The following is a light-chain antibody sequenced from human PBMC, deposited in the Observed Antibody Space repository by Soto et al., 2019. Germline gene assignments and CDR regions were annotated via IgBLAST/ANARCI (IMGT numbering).Light chain of an antibody. V-gene: IGLV2-14*03. Sequence: QSALTQPASVSGSPGQSITISCAGSSADVGGYNYVSWYQQHPGKAPKLVIYDVSNRPSGVSNRFSGSKSGNTASLTISGLQAEDEADYYCNSYTGSSSPYVFGTGTKLTVL. J-gene: IGLJ1*01. CDR1: SADVGGYNY. CDR2: DVS. CDR3: NSYTGSSSPYV.